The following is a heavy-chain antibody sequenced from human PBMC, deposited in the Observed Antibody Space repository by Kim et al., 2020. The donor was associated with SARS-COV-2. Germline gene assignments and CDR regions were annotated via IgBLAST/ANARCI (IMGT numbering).Heavy chain of an antibody. J-gene: IGHJ4*02. D-gene: IGHD3-10*01. CDR2: ISHDGGDK. V-gene: IGHV3-30*04. CDR3: ARDFLRDISVSGSYTIY. Sequence: GGSLRLSCAASGFTFNRYAMHWVRQAPGKGLEWVAVISHDGGDKSYVDSVKGRFTISRDNSKNMVYLLMNSLSAEDTAVYYCARDFLRDISVSGSYTIYWGQGTLVTVSS. CDR1: GFTFNRYA.